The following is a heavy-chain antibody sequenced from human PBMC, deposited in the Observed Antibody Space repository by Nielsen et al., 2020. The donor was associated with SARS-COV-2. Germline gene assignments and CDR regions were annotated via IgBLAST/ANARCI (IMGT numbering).Heavy chain of an antibody. D-gene: IGHD3-10*01. J-gene: IGHJ6*02. V-gene: IGHV1-2*04. CDR3: ARENGSGKLDGMDV. CDR1: GYTFTGYY. CDR2: INPNSGGT. Sequence: VSVKVSCKASGYTFTGYYMHWVRQAPGQGLEWMGWINPNSGGTNYAQKFQGWVTMTRDTSISTAYMELSRLRSDDTAVYYCARENGSGKLDGMDVWGQGSTVTVSS.